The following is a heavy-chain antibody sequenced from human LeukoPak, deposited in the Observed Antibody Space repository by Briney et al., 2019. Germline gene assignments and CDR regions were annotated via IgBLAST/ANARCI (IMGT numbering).Heavy chain of an antibody. J-gene: IGHJ4*02. CDR2: ISYDGSNK. CDR1: GFTFSSYA. V-gene: IGHV3-30-3*01. CDR3: ARDFSTDSSGYYYEAYFDY. Sequence: GGSLRLSCAASGFTFSSYAMHWVRQAPGKGLEWVAVISYDGSNKYYADSVKGRFTISRDNSKSTLYLQMNSLRAEDTAVYYCARDFSTDSSGYYYEAYFDYWGQGTLVTVSS. D-gene: IGHD3-22*01.